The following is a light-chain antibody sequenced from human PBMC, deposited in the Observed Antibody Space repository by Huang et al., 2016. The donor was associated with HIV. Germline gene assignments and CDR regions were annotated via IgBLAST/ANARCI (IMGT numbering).Light chain of an antibody. CDR3: LQHKAFHLPT. Sequence: DIQMTQSPSVMSVSVGDRVTITCRANHDIFNYLAWFQQKPGKVPKRLIYGVSSLQSGVPSRFSGSGSGTEFTLTISSLQPEDFATYYCLQHKAFHLPTFGQGTQVEV. V-gene: IGKV1-17*03. CDR2: GVS. J-gene: IGKJ1*01. CDR1: HDIFNY.